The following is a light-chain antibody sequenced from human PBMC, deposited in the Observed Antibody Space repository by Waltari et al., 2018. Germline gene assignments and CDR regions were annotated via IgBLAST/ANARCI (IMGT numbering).Light chain of an antibody. CDR1: QSVSRS. CDR3: QKYVSLPAT. V-gene: IGKV3-20*01. Sequence: SPGEGATLSCRASQSVSRSLAWYQQKPGQAPRLLIYDASTRATGIPDRFSGSGSGTDFSLTISRLEPEDFAVYYCQKYVSLPATFGQGTTVEIK. J-gene: IGKJ1*01. CDR2: DAS.